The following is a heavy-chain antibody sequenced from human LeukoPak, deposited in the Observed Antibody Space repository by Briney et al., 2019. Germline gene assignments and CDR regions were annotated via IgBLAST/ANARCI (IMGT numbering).Heavy chain of an antibody. V-gene: IGHV4-34*01. CDR2: INHSGST. CDR3: ARRRVGYCSSTSCYTFDY. D-gene: IGHD2-2*02. J-gene: IGHJ4*02. Sequence: SETLSLICAVYGGSFSGYYWSWIRQPPGKGLEWIGEINHSGSTNYNPSLKSRVTISVDTSKNQFSLKLSSVTAADTAVYYCARRRVGYCSSTSCYTFDYWGQGTLVTVSS. CDR1: GGSFSGYY.